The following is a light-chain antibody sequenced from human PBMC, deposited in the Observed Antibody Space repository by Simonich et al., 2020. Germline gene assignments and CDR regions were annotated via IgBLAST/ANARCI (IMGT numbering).Light chain of an antibody. J-gene: IGKJ2*01. CDR3: QQYNSYSYT. V-gene: IGKV1-5*03. Sequence: DIQMTQSPSSVSASVGDRVTITCRASQGISSWLAWYQQKQGKAPKLLSYKASSLESGVPSRFSGSGSGTEFTLTISSLQPDDFATYYCQQYNSYSYTFGQGTKLEIK. CDR2: KAS. CDR1: QGISSW.